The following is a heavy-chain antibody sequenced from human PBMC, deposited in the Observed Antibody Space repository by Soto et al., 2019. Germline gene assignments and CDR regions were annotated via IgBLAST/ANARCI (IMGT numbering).Heavy chain of an antibody. CDR2: VYWDDDK. J-gene: IGHJ4*02. V-gene: IGHV2-5*02. CDR3: AHCRGGVASF. Sequence: QITLNESGPALVKPTQTLTLTCTFSGFSLNTRDVGVGWIRQPPGKALEWLGVVYWDDDKTYSPSLKSRLTITKDTPKNKVVLRMTKMDPVDTATYYCAHCRGGVASFWGQGTLVTVSS. CDR1: GFSLNTRDVG. D-gene: IGHD3-16*01.